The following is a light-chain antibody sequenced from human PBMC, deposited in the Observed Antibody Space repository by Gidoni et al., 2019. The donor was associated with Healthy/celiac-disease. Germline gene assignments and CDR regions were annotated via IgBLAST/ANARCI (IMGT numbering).Light chain of an antibody. CDR1: QSISNQ. V-gene: IGKV1-12*01. J-gene: IGKJ4*01. CDR3: QQNSTIALT. CDR2: AAS. Sequence: DIQMTQSPSSVSVSAGDRASITRRASQSISNQLAWYQQKPGQAPKPLVSAASSLQSGVPSRFSGSGSGTDFTLTISSLQPEDFATYYCQQNSTIALTFGGGTKVEIK.